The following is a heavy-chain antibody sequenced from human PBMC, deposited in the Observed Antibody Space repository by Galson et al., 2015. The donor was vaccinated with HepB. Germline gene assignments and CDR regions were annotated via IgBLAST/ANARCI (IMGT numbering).Heavy chain of an antibody. CDR2: IDPIDAYI. CDR1: GYDFPSYW. J-gene: IGHJ3*02. CDR3: AKHPSQAFDI. V-gene: IGHV5-10-1*01. Sequence: QSGAEVKKPGESLRISCMCFGYDFPSYWISWLRQMPGRGLEWMGRIDPIDAYIIYSPSFQGHVTISVDKSINTAYVQWSSLRASDTAMYFCAKHPSQAFDIWGQGTMVTVSS.